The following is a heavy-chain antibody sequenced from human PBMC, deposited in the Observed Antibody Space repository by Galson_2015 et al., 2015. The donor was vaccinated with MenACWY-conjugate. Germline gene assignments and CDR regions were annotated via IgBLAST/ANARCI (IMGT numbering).Heavy chain of an antibody. Sequence: SLRLSCAPSGLTFSNVWMSWVRQAPGKGLEWVARIQCRTDGGTTDYATPVKGRFTILRDDSAKTLYLQMNSLKIEDTAMYFCTRDRDVGGSRWWFDLWGQGTLVTVSS. CDR1: GLTFSNVW. CDR3: TRDRDVGGSRWWFDL. CDR2: IQCRTDGGTT. V-gene: IGHV3-15*01. J-gene: IGHJ5*02. D-gene: IGHD2-15*01.